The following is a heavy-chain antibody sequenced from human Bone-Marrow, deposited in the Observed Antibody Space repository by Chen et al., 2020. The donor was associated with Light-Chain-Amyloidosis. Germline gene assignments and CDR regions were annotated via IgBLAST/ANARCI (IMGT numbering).Heavy chain of an antibody. V-gene: IGHV4-59*01. Sequence: QMQLQESGPGLVKPSETLSLTCTVSGGSFSLYYWSWIRQPPGKGPEWIGYIYDSATTFYNPSLKSRVTISIDTPMNQFSLTLSSVTTADTALYYCATTTVSYPDAFDIWGQGTMVTVSS. CDR2: IYDSATT. CDR1: GGSFSLYY. CDR3: ATTTVSYPDAFDI. J-gene: IGHJ3*02. D-gene: IGHD2-2*01.